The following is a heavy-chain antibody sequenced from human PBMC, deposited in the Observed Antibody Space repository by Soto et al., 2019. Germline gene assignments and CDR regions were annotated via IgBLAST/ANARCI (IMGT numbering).Heavy chain of an antibody. Sequence: EVQLLESGGDLVQPGGSLRLSCVASGFTFSDYVMSWVRQVPGKGLEWVSSISDGGERTDYRDSVRGRFTISRDNARFTLHLQMNSLRVADTAIYFCARDRSTYFGLDVWGQGNTVTVSS. CDR1: GFTFSDYV. D-gene: IGHD3-9*01. V-gene: IGHV3-23*01. J-gene: IGHJ6*02. CDR3: ARDRSTYFGLDV. CDR2: ISDGGERT.